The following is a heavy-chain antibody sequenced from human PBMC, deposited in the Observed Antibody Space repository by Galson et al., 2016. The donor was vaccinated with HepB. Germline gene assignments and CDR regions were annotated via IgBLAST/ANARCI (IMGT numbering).Heavy chain of an antibody. CDR3: PISSPFNTGTFDF. CDR1: GDSVSSNSSN. CDR2: TYYKSNWYY. D-gene: IGHD1-26*01. V-gene: IGHV6-1*01. J-gene: IGHJ4*02. Sequence: CAIPGDSVSSNSSNWHWIRQSPSRGLEWLGRTYYKSNWYYDYAVSVKSRMTINPDTSKNKFSLQLNSGTPDDTTVYYFPISSPFNTGTFDFWGQGTLVTVSS.